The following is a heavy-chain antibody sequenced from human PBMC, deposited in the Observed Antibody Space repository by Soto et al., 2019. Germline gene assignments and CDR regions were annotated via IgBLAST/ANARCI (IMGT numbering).Heavy chain of an antibody. J-gene: IGHJ4*02. Sequence: GGSLRLPCTASGFTFRNAWMSWVRQAPGKGLKWVGRIKSKTDGGTTDYAAPVKGRFTISRDDSKNTLYLQMNSLKTEDTAVYYCTTDFSDSSGYSLPYFDYWGQGTLVTVSS. D-gene: IGHD3-22*01. V-gene: IGHV3-15*01. CDR1: GFTFRNAW. CDR3: TTDFSDSSGYSLPYFDY. CDR2: IKSKTDGGTT.